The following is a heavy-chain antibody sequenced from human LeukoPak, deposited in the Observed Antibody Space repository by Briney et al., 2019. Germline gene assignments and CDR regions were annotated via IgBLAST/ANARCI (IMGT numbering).Heavy chain of an antibody. CDR3: ARVCGGPAFYYYGIDV. CDR2: MHHRGRT. V-gene: IGHV4-31*03. CDR1: GASITSESYF. J-gene: IGHJ6*02. D-gene: IGHD3-3*01. Sequence: SQTLSLTCNVSGASITSESYFWSWMRQHPGKDLEWIGYMHHRGRTYYNASLKSRVTISVYTSKSQFSLKVNSVTAADTAVYYCARVCGGPAFYYYGIDVWGQGTTVTVSS.